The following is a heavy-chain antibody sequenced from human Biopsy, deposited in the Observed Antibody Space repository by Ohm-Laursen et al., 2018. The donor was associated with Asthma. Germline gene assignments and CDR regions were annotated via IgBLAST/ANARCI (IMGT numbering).Heavy chain of an antibody. D-gene: IGHD2-2*01. CDR3: ARKAGSCISRTCYSLDF. CDR1: GGTFNTYV. J-gene: IGHJ4*02. Sequence: SAVKVSCKSLGGTFNTYVIGWARQAPGQEPEWMGGINIVFGTTTYPQKFQDRVTITADDSTSTVYMELSSLRSEDTAVYYCARKAGSCISRTCYSLDFWGQGTLVTVSS. V-gene: IGHV1-69*01. CDR2: INIVFGTT.